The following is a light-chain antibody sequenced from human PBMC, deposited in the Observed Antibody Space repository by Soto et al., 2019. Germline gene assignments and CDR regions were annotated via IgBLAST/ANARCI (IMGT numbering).Light chain of an antibody. CDR3: QQYNSYSWT. J-gene: IGKJ1*01. Sequence: DIQMTQSPSTLSASVGDRVTITCRASQSISSWLAWYQQKPGKAPKLLIYKASSLESGVPSRFSGSGSGTEFTITISSLQPDDFATYYCQQYNSYSWTFVQGTKVEIK. CDR2: KAS. V-gene: IGKV1-5*03. CDR1: QSISSW.